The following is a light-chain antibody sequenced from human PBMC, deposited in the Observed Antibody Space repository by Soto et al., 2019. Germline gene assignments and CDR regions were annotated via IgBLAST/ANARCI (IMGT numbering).Light chain of an antibody. V-gene: IGKV3D-15*01. J-gene: IGKJ4*01. CDR1: QSVSSN. CDR3: QQYNNWPPGIT. CDR2: GAS. Sequence: ETVMTQSPATLSVSPGERATISCRASQSVSSNLAWYQQKPGQPARLLIYGASARATGIPARFSGSGSGTEFTLTISSPQSEDFAMYYCQQYNNWPPGITFGGGTKVEIK.